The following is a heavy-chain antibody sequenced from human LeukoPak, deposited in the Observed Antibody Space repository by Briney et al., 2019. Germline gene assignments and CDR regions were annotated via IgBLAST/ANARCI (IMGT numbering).Heavy chain of an antibody. Sequence: GESLRLSCAASGFTFTTYWLGWVRQAPGKGLEWVSAISGSSSYIYYADSVKGRFTISRDNAKNSLFLQMNSLRAEDTAVYYCARYGRGDHCSGGSCLMFDPWGQGTLVTVSS. D-gene: IGHD2-15*01. CDR2: ISGSSSYI. CDR3: ARYGRGDHCSGGSCLMFDP. J-gene: IGHJ5*02. V-gene: IGHV3-21*01. CDR1: GFTFTTYW.